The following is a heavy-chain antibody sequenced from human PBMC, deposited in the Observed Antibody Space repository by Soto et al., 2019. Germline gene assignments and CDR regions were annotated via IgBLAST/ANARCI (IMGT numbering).Heavy chain of an antibody. D-gene: IGHD1-26*01. J-gene: IGHJ5*02. V-gene: IGHV4-34*01. CDR3: ASYSGSYYSSRWFDP. CDR1: GGSFSGYY. Sequence: SETLSLTCAVYGGSFSGYYWSWIRQPPGKGLEWIGEINHSGSTNYNPSLKSRVTISVDTSKNQFSLKLSSVTAADTAVYYCASYSGSYYSSRWFDPWGHGTLVTVSS. CDR2: INHSGST.